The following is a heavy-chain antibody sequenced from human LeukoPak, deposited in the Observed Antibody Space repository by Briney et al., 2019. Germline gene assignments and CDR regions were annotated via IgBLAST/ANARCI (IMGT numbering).Heavy chain of an antibody. Sequence: PSETLSLTCTVSGGSISSSSYYWGWIRQPPGKGLEWIGSIYYSGSTYYNPSLKSRVTISVDTSKNQFSLKLSSVTAADTAVYYCARSWFGELFSNWYLDLWGRGTLVTVSS. CDR3: ARSWFGELFSNWYLDL. J-gene: IGHJ2*01. V-gene: IGHV4-39*07. D-gene: IGHD3-10*01. CDR1: GGSISSSSYY. CDR2: IYYSGST.